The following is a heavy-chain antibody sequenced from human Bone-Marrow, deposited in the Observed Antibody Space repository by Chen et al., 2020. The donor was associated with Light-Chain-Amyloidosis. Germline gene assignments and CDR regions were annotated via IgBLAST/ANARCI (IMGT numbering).Heavy chain of an antibody. CDR1: GFNFSSFG. CDR3: TRKGSYFDF. D-gene: IGHD3-10*01. CDR2: VSGSTVST. J-gene: IGHJ4*02. Sequence: EVQLVESGGGLVQPGGSLRLSCATSGFNFSSFGMSWVRQAPGKGLECVSTVSGSTVSTYYAGAVKGRFIISRDNSKSTLYLQMNSLRAGDTAVYFCTRKGSYFDFWGQGSLVTVSS. V-gene: IGHV3-23*04.